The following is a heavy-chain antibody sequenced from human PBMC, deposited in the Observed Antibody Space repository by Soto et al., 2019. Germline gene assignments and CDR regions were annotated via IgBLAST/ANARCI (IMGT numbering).Heavy chain of an antibody. D-gene: IGHD6-13*01. J-gene: IGHJ5*02. CDR1: GGSISSGGYY. CDR2: IYCSGST. V-gene: IGHV4-31*03. Sequence: PSETLSLTCTVSGGSISSGGYYWSWIRQHPGKGLEWIGYIYCSGSTYYNPSLKSRVTISVDTSKNQFSLKLSSVTAADTAVYYCARGFIAAAGSYPYNWFDPWGQGTLVTVSS. CDR3: ARGFIAAAGSYPYNWFDP.